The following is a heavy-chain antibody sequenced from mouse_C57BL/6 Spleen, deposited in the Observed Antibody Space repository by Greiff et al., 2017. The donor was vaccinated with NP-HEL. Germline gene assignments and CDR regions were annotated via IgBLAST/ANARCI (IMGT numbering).Heavy chain of an antibody. CDR2: IYPGDGDT. D-gene: IGHD1-1*01. CDR3: AREEITTVVATGYYAMDY. J-gene: IGHJ4*01. Sequence: QVQLQQSGAELVKPGASVKISCKASGYAFSSYWMNWVKQRPGKGLEWIGQIYPGDGDTNYNGKFKGKATLTADKSSSAAYMQLSSLTSEDSAVYFCAREEITTVVATGYYAMDYWGQGTSVTVSS. V-gene: IGHV1-80*01. CDR1: GYAFSSYW.